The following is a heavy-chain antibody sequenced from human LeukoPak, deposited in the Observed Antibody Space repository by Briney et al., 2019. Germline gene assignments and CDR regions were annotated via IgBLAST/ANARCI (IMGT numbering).Heavy chain of an antibody. CDR2: IKQDGSEK. Sequence: GGSPRLSCAASGFTFSDYWMSWVRHVPGKGLEWVANIKQDGSEKYYVDSVKGRFTISRDNAKNSLYLQVNSLRAEDTAVYYCARDRIVVPAAIYFDYWGQGTLVTVSS. V-gene: IGHV3-7*01. J-gene: IGHJ4*02. D-gene: IGHD2-2*02. CDR3: ARDRIVVPAAIYFDY. CDR1: GFTFSDYW.